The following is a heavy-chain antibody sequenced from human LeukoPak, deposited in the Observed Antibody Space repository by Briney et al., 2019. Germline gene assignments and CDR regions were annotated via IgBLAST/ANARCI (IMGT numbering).Heavy chain of an antibody. CDR2: IYSGGST. V-gene: IGHV3-53*01. CDR1: GFTVSSIY. J-gene: IGHJ3*02. CDR3: ARGFTSIGGAFDI. D-gene: IGHD2-21*01. Sequence: GGSLRLSCAASGFTVSSIYMSWVRQAPGKGLEWVSVIYSGGSTYYAGSVKGRFTISRDNSKNTLYLQMNSLRAEDTALYYCARGFTSIGGAFDIWGQGTMVTVSS.